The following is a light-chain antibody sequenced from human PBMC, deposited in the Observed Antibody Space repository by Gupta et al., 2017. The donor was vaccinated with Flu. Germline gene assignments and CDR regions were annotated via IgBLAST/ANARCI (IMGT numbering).Light chain of an antibody. Sequence: DIVMTQSPLSLPVTPGEPASISCRSSRSLLHTNGNNYLEWYLQKPGQSPQLLIYMGSERASGVPDRFSGSGSGTDFTLRISRVEAEDVGVYYCMQAYLSPLTFGGGTKVEI. V-gene: IGKV2-28*01. CDR1: RSLLHTNGNNY. CDR3: MQAYLSPLT. CDR2: MGS. J-gene: IGKJ4*01.